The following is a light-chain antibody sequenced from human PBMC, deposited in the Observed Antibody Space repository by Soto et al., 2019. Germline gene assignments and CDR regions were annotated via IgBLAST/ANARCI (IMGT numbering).Light chain of an antibody. J-gene: IGLJ3*02. CDR3: QTWATGIRV. Sequence: QLVLTQSPSASASLGASVKLTCTLSSGHSNYAIAWHQQQPETGPRYLMTLNSDGSHRKGDGIPDRFSGSSSGAERYLTISGLQSEDEADYYCQTWATGIRVFGGGTEPTVI. V-gene: IGLV4-69*01. CDR2: LNSDGSH. CDR1: SGHSNYA.